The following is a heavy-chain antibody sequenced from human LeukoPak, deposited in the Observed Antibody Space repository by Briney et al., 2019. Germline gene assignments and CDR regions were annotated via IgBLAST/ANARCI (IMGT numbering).Heavy chain of an antibody. CDR3: ASPTKQWLGHYFDS. CDR2: IYYSGTT. V-gene: IGHV4-39*01. Sequence: SETLSLTRTVSGGSISSISHYWAWIRQPPGKGLEWIGSIYYSGTTYYNPSLKSRVTMSVDTSKNQFSLKVISLTAADTAVYYCASPTKQWLGHYFDSWGQGTLVTVSS. CDR1: GGSISSISHY. D-gene: IGHD6-19*01. J-gene: IGHJ4*02.